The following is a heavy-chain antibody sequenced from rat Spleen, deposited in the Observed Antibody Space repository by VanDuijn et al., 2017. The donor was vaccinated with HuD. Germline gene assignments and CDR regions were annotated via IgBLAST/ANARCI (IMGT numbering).Heavy chain of an antibody. D-gene: IGHD1-4*01. CDR1: GFTFNNYW. J-gene: IGHJ2*01. CDR2: ITHTHGDT. V-gene: IGHV5-31*01. CDR3: ARGRAVTITAYYFDY. Sequence: EVQLVESGGGLVQPGGSLRLSCVASGFTFNNYWMTWIRQAPGKGLEWVGSITHTHGDTYYPDSVKGRFSISRLNAESTLYLQMNSLRSEDTATYYCARGRAVTITAYYFDYWGQGVMVTVS.